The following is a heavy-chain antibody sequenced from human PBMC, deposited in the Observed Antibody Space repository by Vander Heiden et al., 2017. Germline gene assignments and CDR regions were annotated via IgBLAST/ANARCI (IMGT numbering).Heavy chain of an antibody. Sequence: QVQLVQSGAEVKKSGASVKVSCKASGYTFTDHYMHWVRQAPGQEPEWMGWINPNRGDTNYAQKFQGRVTMTRDTSINTAHLELSSLRSDDTAVYYCARDRVSGFSFDFWGQGTMVTVSS. D-gene: IGHD3-9*01. V-gene: IGHV1-2*02. J-gene: IGHJ3*01. CDR1: GYTFTDHY. CDR3: ARDRVSGFSFDF. CDR2: INPNRGDT.